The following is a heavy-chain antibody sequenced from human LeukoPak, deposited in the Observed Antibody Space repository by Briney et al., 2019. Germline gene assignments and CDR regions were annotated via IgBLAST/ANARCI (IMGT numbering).Heavy chain of an antibody. CDR3: ARDPPGVPYGGYPEYYFDY. V-gene: IGHV3-7*03. Sequence: GGSLRLSCTGSGFTFSSYWMTCVRQAPGKGLEWVANIKQDGSEKYYVGSVKGRFTISRDNAKNSLYLQMNSLRVEDTAVYYCARDPPGVPYGGYPEYYFDYWGQGTLVTVSS. J-gene: IGHJ4*02. CDR1: GFTFSSYW. CDR2: IKQDGSEK. D-gene: IGHD4-17*01.